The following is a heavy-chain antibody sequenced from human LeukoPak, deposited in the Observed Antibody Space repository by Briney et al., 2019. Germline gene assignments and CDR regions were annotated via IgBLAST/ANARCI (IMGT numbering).Heavy chain of an antibody. CDR3: ARRGLEWSMDN. Sequence: GESLKISCQASGYKFTSYWVAWVRQMPGKGLEWMGIIYPGDSDTRYSPSFQGQVTISADKSISTAYLQWRSLKASDTAMYYCARRGLEWSMDNWGQGTLVTVSS. D-gene: IGHD3-3*01. CDR2: IYPGDSDT. J-gene: IGHJ4*02. V-gene: IGHV5-51*01. CDR1: GYKFTSYW.